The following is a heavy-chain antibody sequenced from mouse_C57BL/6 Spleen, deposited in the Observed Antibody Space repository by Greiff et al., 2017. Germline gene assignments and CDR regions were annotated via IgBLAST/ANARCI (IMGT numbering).Heavy chain of an antibody. V-gene: IGHV1-82*01. CDR1: GYAFSSSW. CDR2: IYPGDGDT. Sequence: VKLVESGPELVKPGASVKISCKASGYAFSSSWMNWVKQRPGKGLEWIGRIYPGDGDTNYNGKFKGKATLTADKSSSTAYMQLSSLTSEDSAVYFCARWGWSYAMDYWGQGTSVTVSS. J-gene: IGHJ4*01. D-gene: IGHD3-3*01. CDR3: ARWGWSYAMDY.